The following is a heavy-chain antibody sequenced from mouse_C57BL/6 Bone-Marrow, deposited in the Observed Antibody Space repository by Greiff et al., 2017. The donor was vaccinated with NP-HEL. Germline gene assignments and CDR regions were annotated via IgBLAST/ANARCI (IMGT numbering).Heavy chain of an antibody. Sequence: VQLKESGAELVRPGASVKLSCTASGFDIKDAYMHWVKQRPEQGLEWIGWIDPGDGDTEYAWKFQGKATITADTSSTTAYLQLSSLTSEDTAVYSCTTEGLYYYGISLAWFAYWGQGTLVTVSA. J-gene: IGHJ3*01. V-gene: IGHV14-4*01. CDR2: IDPGDGDT. D-gene: IGHD1-1*01. CDR3: TTEGLYYYGISLAWFAY. CDR1: GFDIKDAY.